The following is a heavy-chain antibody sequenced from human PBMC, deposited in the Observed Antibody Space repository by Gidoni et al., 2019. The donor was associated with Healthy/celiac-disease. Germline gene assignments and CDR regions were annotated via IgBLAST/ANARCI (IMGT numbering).Heavy chain of an antibody. CDR1: GGSIRSSSYY. J-gene: IGHJ4*02. D-gene: IGHD3-10*01. CDR2: IYYSGST. Sequence: QLHLQESGPGLWKPSETLSLTFTVSGGSIRSSSYYWGWIRQPPGKGLEWIGSIYYSGSTYYNPSLKSRVTISVDTSKNQFSLKLSSVTAADTAVYYCARRKIWFGELLSYYWGQGTLVTVSS. CDR3: ARRKIWFGELLSYY. V-gene: IGHV4-39*01.